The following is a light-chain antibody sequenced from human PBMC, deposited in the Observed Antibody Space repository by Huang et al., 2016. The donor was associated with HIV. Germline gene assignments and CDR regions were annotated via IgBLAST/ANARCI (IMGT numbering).Light chain of an antibody. CDR3: HQYYATGT. V-gene: IGKV4-1*01. Sequence: DIVMTQSPDSLAVSLGERATIKCKSSQSLLYSSNNNNYLAWYQQKPGQLPKLLIYGASPRESGVPDRFSGSGSETDFTLTISSLQAEDVAVYYCHQYYATGTFGQGTKVEI. CDR1: QSLLYSSNNNNY. CDR2: GAS. J-gene: IGKJ1*01.